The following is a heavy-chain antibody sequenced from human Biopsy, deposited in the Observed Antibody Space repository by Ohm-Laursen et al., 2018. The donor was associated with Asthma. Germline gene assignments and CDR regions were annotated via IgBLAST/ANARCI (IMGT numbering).Heavy chain of an antibody. V-gene: IGHV1-69*13. CDR2: LIPVLGTP. Sequence: SVTVSCQASGDSFSNYAISWVRQAPGQGLEWLGGLIPVLGTPDHAQMFEGRVTITADESTTTAHMELSSLSSEDTVVYYWTRGYSGSERSLYYYSGLEVWGQGTTVTVSS. J-gene: IGHJ6*02. CDR1: GDSFSNYA. D-gene: IGHD5-12*01. CDR3: TRGYSGSERSLYYYSGLEV.